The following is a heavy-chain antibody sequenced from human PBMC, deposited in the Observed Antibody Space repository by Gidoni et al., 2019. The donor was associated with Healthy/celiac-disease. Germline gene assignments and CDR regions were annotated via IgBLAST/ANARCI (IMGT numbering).Heavy chain of an antibody. J-gene: IGHJ4*02. Sequence: QVQLVRSGAEVKKPGAAVKVSCKASGYTLTSYGISWVRQAPGQGLDWMGWISAYNCNTNYAQKLQGRVTMTTDTSTSTAYMELRSLRSDDTAVYYCARYPPWFGEFVFDYWGQGTLVTVSS. CDR1: GYTLTSYG. CDR2: ISAYNCNT. CDR3: ARYPPWFGEFVFDY. D-gene: IGHD3-10*01. V-gene: IGHV1-18*01.